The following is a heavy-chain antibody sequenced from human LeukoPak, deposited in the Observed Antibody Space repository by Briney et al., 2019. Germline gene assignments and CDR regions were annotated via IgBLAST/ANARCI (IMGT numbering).Heavy chain of an antibody. V-gene: IGHV4-61*02. CDR2: IYTSGST. Sequence: SQTLSLTRTVSGGSISSGSYYWSWIRQPAGKGLEWIGRIYTSGSTNYNPSLKSRVTISVDTSKNQFSLKLSSVTAADTAVYYCARAGLYDTFRNWGQGTMVTVSS. CDR3: ARAGLYDTFRN. D-gene: IGHD3-9*01. J-gene: IGHJ3*01. CDR1: GGSISSGSYY.